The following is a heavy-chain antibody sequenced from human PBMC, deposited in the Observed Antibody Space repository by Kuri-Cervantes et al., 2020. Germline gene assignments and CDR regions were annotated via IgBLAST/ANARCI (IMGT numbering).Heavy chain of an antibody. Sequence: SLNISWAASGFTFSSYAMHWVRQAPGRGQEWVAVISYDGSNKYYEDSVKGRFTISRDNYKNTLYLQMNSLGAEDTAVYYCAQLGDYYGSGSYGDYWGQGTLVTVSS. V-gene: IGHV3-30-3*01. CDR2: ISYDGSNK. J-gene: IGHJ4*02. CDR3: AQLGDYYGSGSYGDY. CDR1: GFTFSSYA. D-gene: IGHD3-10*01.